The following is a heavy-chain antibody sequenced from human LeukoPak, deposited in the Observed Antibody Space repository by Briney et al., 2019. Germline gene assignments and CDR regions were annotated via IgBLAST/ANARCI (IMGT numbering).Heavy chain of an antibody. CDR1: GGSPSSSSFY. CDR2: ISYSGRT. CDR3: ARLRAYYYDSSGYYNFVF. V-gene: IGHV4-39*01. D-gene: IGHD3-22*01. Sequence: SETLSLTCTVSGGSPSSSSFYWGWIRPPPGKGLECIRRISYSGRTYYNPSLQSRVTISVDTSKNQFSLRLSSVTAADTAVYYCARLRAYYYDSSGYYNFVFWGQGTLVTVSS. J-gene: IGHJ4*02.